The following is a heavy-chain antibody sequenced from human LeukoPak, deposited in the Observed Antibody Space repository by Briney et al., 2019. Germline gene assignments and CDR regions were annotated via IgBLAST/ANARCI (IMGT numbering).Heavy chain of an antibody. CDR2: IGTAGDT. V-gene: IGHV3-13*01. D-gene: IGHD6-13*01. CDR3: ARALGDAAAGFDY. CDR1: GFNFSSYD. J-gene: IGHJ4*02. Sequence: GGSLRLSCAAPGFNFSSYDMHWVRQATGKGLEWVSAIGTAGDTYYPGSVKGRFTISRENAKNSLYLQMNSLRAGDTAVYYCARALGDAAAGFDYWGQGTLVTVSS.